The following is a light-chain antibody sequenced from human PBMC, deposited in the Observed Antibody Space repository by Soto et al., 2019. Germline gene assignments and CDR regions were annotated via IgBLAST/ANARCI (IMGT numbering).Light chain of an antibody. CDR2: GAS. J-gene: IGKJ1*01. Sequence: EIVLKLSPVTLSLSTGERATLSCRASQSVSSSYLAWYQQKPGQAPRLLIYGASSRATGIPDRFSGSGSGTDFTLTISRLEPEDFAVYYCQQYGSSPWTFGQGTKVDIK. CDR3: QQYGSSPWT. CDR1: QSVSSSY. V-gene: IGKV3-20*01.